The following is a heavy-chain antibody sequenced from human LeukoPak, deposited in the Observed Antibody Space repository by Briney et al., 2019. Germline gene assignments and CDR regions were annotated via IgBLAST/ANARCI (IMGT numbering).Heavy chain of an antibody. CDR3: AKEAYDSSGYYYVRTPFDY. D-gene: IGHD3-22*01. J-gene: IGHJ4*02. Sequence: GRSLRLSCAASGFTFSSYAMSWVRQAPGKGLEWVSAISGSGGSTYYADSVKGRFTISRDNSKNTLYLQMNSLRAEDTAVYYCAKEAYDSSGYYYVRTPFDYWGQGTLVTVSS. CDR2: ISGSGGST. V-gene: IGHV3-23*01. CDR1: GFTFSSYA.